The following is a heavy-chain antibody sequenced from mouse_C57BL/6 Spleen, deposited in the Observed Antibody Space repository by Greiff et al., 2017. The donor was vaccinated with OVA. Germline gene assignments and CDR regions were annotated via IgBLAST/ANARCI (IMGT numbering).Heavy chain of an antibody. CDR1: GYAFSSSW. CDR3: AREVTTVVEGNY. D-gene: IGHD1-1*01. CDR2: IYPGDGDT. J-gene: IGHJ2*01. Sequence: VQLQQSGPELVKPGASVKISCKASGYAFSSSWMNWVKQRPGKGLEWIGRIYPGDGDTNYNGKFKGKATLTADKSSSTAYMQLSSLTSEDSAVYFCAREVTTVVEGNYWGQGTTLTVSS. V-gene: IGHV1-82*01.